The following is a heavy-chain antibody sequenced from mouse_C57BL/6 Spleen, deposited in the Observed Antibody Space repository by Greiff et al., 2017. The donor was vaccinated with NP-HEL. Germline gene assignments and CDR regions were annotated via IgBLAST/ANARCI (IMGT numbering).Heavy chain of an antibody. CDR3: ARASYYSNYGDAMDY. J-gene: IGHJ4*01. D-gene: IGHD2-5*01. Sequence: DVQLVESGPSLVRPSQTLSLTCTVTGFSINSDCYWIWIRQFPGNKLEYIGYTFYSGITYYNPSLESRTYITRDTSKNQFSLKLSSVTTEDTATYYCARASYYSNYGDAMDYWGQGTSVTVSS. V-gene: IGHV3-3*01. CDR1: GFSINSDCY. CDR2: TFYSGIT.